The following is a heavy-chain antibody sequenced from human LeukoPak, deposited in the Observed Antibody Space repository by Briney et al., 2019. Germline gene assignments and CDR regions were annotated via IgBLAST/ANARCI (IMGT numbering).Heavy chain of an antibody. Sequence: GASVKVSCXASGYTFTSYDINWVRQANGQGLEWMGWMNPNSGNTGYAQKFQGRVTMTRNTSISTAYMELSSLRSEDTAVYYCARGGAYCGGDCYPYSDYRGQGTLVTVSS. D-gene: IGHD2-21*02. V-gene: IGHV1-8*01. CDR2: MNPNSGNT. CDR3: ARGGAYCGGDCYPYSDY. CDR1: GYTFTSYD. J-gene: IGHJ4*02.